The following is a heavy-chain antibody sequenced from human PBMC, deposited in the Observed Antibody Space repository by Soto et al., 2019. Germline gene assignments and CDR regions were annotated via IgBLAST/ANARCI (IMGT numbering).Heavy chain of an antibody. CDR2: FFSDAER. Sequence: QVTLKESGPVLVKPTETLTLTCTVSGFSLSNPRMGVSWIRQPPGKPLEWLAHFFSDAERSYSASMQSRLTMSTGTSGSQVVLTMTNMDPVDTATYFCARMDADYKYYAMDVWGQGTTVTVSS. D-gene: IGHD6-25*01. V-gene: IGHV2-26*01. CDR3: ARMDADYKYYAMDV. J-gene: IGHJ6*02. CDR1: GFSLSNPRMG.